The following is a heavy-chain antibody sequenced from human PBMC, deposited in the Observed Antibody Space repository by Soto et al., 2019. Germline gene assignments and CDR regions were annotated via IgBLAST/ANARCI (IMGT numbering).Heavy chain of an antibody. V-gene: IGHV3-48*01. Sequence: GGSLRLSCAASGFTFSSYSMNWVRQAPGKGLEWVSYISSSSSTIYYADSVKGRFTISRDNAKNSLYLQMNSLRAEDTAVYYCARGPPLLYDILTGYYRDSYYFDYWGQGTQVNVSS. J-gene: IGHJ4*02. CDR2: ISSSSSTI. CDR1: GFTFSSYS. D-gene: IGHD3-9*01. CDR3: ARGPPLLYDILTGYYRDSYYFDY.